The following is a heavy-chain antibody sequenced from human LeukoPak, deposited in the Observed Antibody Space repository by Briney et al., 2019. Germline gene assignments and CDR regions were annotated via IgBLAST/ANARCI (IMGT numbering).Heavy chain of an antibody. CDR2: ICYSGST. V-gene: IGHV4-59*01. Sequence: PSETLSLTCTVSGGSISSYSWSWIRQPPGKGLEWIGYICYSGSTNYNPSLKSRVTISLDTSKNQFSLKLSSVTAADTAVYYCARGQAHRYSGSLSDAFDIWGQGTMVTVSS. CDR1: GGSISSYS. D-gene: IGHD1-26*01. J-gene: IGHJ3*02. CDR3: ARGQAHRYSGSLSDAFDI.